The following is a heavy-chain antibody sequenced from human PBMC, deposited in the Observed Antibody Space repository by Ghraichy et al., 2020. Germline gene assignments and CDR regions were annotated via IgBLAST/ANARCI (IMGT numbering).Heavy chain of an antibody. Sequence: GESLNISCAASGFTFSSYAMSWVRQAPGKGLEWVSAISGSGGSTYYADSVKGRFTISRDNSKNTLYLQMNSLRAEDTAVYYCAKGVGKVNWFDPLGQRTLLTVS. CDR1: GFTFSSYA. V-gene: IGHV3-23*01. CDR3: AKGVGKVNWFDP. D-gene: IGHD2-15*01. J-gene: IGHJ5*02. CDR2: ISGSGGST.